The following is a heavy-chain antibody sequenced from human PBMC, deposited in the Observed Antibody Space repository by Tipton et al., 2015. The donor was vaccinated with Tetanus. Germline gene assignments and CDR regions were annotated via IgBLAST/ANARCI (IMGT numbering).Heavy chain of an antibody. Sequence: TLSLTCTVSGGSISTTDSYWGWIRQPPGKGLEWIALIYGGNTYSDPSLKSRVGISLDTSKNQFSLKLTSVTAADTAIYYCARRNYPYYFDYWGQGILVTVSS. V-gene: IGHV4-39*01. CDR3: ARRNYPYYFDY. D-gene: IGHD5-24*01. CDR2: IYGGNT. CDR1: GGSISTTDSY. J-gene: IGHJ4*02.